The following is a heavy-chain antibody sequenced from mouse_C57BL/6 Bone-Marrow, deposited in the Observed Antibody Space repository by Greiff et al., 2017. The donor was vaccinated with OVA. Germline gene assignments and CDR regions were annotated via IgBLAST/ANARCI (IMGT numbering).Heavy chain of an antibody. CDR1: GFTFSSYT. CDR3: ARHEGSSGYVEDY. Sequence: DVMLVESGGGLVKPGGSLKLSCAASGFTFSSYTMSWVRQTPEKRLEWVATISGGGGNNYYPDSVKGRFTISRDNAKNTLYLQMSSLRSEDTALYYCARHEGSSGYVEDYWGQGTTLTVSS. J-gene: IGHJ2*01. D-gene: IGHD3-2*02. CDR2: ISGGGGNN. V-gene: IGHV5-9*01.